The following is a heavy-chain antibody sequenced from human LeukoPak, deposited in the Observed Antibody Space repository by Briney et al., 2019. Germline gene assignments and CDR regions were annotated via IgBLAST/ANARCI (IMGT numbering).Heavy chain of an antibody. Sequence: ASVKVSCKASGYTFTSYGISWVRQAPGQGLEWMGWISAYNGNTNYAQKLQGRVTMTTDTSTSTAYMELRSLRSDDTAVYYCARERSIAAAGTSAAFDIWGQGTMVTVSS. V-gene: IGHV1-18*01. CDR1: GYTFTSYG. CDR3: ARERSIAAAGTSAAFDI. D-gene: IGHD6-13*01. J-gene: IGHJ3*02. CDR2: ISAYNGNT.